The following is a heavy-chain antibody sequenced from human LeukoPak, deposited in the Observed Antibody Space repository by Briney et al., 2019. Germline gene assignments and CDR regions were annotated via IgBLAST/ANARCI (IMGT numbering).Heavy chain of an antibody. Sequence: GGSLRLSCAASGFTFSSYGMHWVRQAPGKGLEWVAFIRYDGSNKYYADSVKGRFTISRDNSKNTLYLQMNSLRAEDTAVYYCAKDNSGPIAAAGAQAGIDYWGQGTLVTVSS. D-gene: IGHD6-13*01. CDR3: AKDNSGPIAAAGAQAGIDY. CDR1: GFTFSSYG. V-gene: IGHV3-30*02. CDR2: IRYDGSNK. J-gene: IGHJ4*02.